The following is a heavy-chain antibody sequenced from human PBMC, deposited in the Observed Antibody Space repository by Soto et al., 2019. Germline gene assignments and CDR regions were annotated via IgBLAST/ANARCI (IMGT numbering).Heavy chain of an antibody. CDR1: GFTFSDYY. D-gene: IGHD3-9*01. Sequence: QVHLVESGGGLVKPEGSLRLSCAASGFTFSDYYMNWISQAPGRGLEWVSYISPSSSDTNYADSVKGRFTISRDNAKNSLYLQMNSLKAEDTAVYYCVRVARLAADWGQGALVTVSS. CDR2: ISPSSSDT. J-gene: IGHJ4*02. CDR3: VRVARLAAD. V-gene: IGHV3-11*05.